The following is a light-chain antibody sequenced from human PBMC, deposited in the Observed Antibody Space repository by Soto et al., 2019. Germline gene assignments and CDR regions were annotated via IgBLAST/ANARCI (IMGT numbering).Light chain of an antibody. CDR3: QSYDSSLRVV. Sequence: QSVLTQPPSVSGAPGQRVTISCTGSSSNIGANYDVHWYQQIPGTAPKLLIYGNDNRPSGVPDRFSGSKSGTSASLAITGLQAEDEADYYCQSYDSSLRVVFGGGTKVTVL. CDR1: SSNIGANYD. V-gene: IGLV1-40*01. J-gene: IGLJ2*01. CDR2: GND.